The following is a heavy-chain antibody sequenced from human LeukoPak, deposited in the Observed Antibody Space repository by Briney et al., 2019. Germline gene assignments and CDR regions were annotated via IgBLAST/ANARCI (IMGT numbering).Heavy chain of an antibody. V-gene: IGHV1-8*01. J-gene: IGHJ3*02. D-gene: IGHD6-13*01. CDR1: GYTFTSYD. Sequence: ASVMVSCKASGYTFTSYDINWVRQATGQGLEWMGWMNPNSGNTGYAQKFQGRVTMTRNTSISTAYMELSSLRSEDTAVYYCARGGEQQLDDAFDIWGQGTMVTVSS. CDR3: ARGGEQQLDDAFDI. CDR2: MNPNSGNT.